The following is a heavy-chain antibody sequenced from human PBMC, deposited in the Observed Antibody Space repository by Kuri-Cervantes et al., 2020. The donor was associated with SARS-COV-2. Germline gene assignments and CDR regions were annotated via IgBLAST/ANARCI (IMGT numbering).Heavy chain of an antibody. J-gene: IGHJ5*02. CDR1: GGSISSYY. V-gene: IGHV4-59*01. CDR3: ARGIEIAALGTYWFDP. Sequence: SETLSLTCTVSGGSISSYYWSWIRQPPGKGLEWIGYIYYSGSTNYNPPLKSRVTISVDTSKNQFSLKLSPVAAADTAVYYCARGIEIAALGTYWFDPWGQGTLVTVSS. D-gene: IGHD6-6*01. CDR2: IYYSGST.